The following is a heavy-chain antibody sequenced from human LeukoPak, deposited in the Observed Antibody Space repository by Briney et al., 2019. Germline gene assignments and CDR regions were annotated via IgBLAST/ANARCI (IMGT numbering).Heavy chain of an antibody. Sequence: PGRSLRLSCAASGFTFSSHGMHWVRQAPGKWLEWVAVIWYDGSNKYYADSVKGRFTISRDNSKNTLYLQMNSLRAEDTAVYYCARDMQLVPDYWGQGTLVTVSS. CDR3: ARDMQLVPDY. J-gene: IGHJ4*02. CDR2: IWYDGSNK. D-gene: IGHD6-13*01. V-gene: IGHV3-33*01. CDR1: GFTFSSHG.